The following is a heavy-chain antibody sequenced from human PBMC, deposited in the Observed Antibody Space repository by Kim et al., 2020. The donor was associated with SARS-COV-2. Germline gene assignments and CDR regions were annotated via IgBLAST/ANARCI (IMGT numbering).Heavy chain of an antibody. CDR1: GGTFSSYA. J-gene: IGHJ5*02. V-gene: IGHV1-69*13. D-gene: IGHD3-10*01. CDR3: ARAMYYYGSGRSNWFDP. CDR2: IIPIFGTA. Sequence: SVKVSCKASGGTFSSYAISWVRQAPGQGLEWMGGIIPIFGTANYAQKFQGRVTITADESTSTAYMELSSLRSEDTAVYYCARAMYYYGSGRSNWFDPWGQGTLVTVSS.